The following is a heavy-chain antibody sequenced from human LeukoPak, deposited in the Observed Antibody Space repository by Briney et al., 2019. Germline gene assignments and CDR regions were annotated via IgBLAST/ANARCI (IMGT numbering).Heavy chain of an antibody. Sequence: GGSLRLSCAASGFTFSSDWMHWARQAPGKGLVWVSRINSDGSTTKYADSVRGRFTISRDNAKNTLYLQMNSLGAEDTAVYYCARDRYYSLDYWGQGTLVTVSS. D-gene: IGHD2-15*01. CDR2: INSDGSTT. CDR3: ARDRYYSLDY. V-gene: IGHV3-74*03. J-gene: IGHJ4*02. CDR1: GFTFSSDW.